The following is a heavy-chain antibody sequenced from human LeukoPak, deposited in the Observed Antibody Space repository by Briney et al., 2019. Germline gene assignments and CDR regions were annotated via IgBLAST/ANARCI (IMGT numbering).Heavy chain of an antibody. V-gene: IGHV4-38-2*02. J-gene: IGHJ1*01. CDR2: INHSGST. Sequence: PSETLSLTCTVSGYSISSGYYWGWIRQPPGKGLEWIGEINHSGSTNYNPSLKSRVTISVDTSKNQFSLKLSSVTAADTAVYYCAREGPDILQHSGQGTLVTVSS. CDR1: GYSISSGYY. CDR3: AREGPDILQH. D-gene: IGHD3-9*01.